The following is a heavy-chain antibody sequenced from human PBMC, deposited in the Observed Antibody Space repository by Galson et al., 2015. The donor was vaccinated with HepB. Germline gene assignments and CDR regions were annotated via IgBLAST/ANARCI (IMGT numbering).Heavy chain of an antibody. D-gene: IGHD3-3*01. CDR2: IFAGGGGT. CDR3: AKDVGLTTLSCFDY. J-gene: IGHJ4*02. CDR1: GFSFSGYG. V-gene: IGHV3-23*01. Sequence: SLRLSCAASGFSFSGYGMSWVRQAPGKGLEWVSSIFAGGGGTQYADSVKGRFTISRDNSKSTLYLQMNTLRAEDTAVYFCAKDVGLTTLSCFDYWGQGILVTVSS.